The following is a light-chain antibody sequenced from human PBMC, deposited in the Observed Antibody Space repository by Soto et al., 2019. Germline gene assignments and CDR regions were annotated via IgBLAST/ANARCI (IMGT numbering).Light chain of an antibody. V-gene: IGKV3-20*01. CDR1: QSVSSSY. CDR2: GAS. J-gene: IGKJ4*01. Sequence: EIVLTQSPGTLSLSPGERATLSCRASQSVSSSYLAWYQQKPGQAPRLLIYGASSRATGIPDRFSGSGSGTDFTLTISRLQPEDFAGYYCQQYYSSPLTFGGGTKVEIK. CDR3: QQYYSSPLT.